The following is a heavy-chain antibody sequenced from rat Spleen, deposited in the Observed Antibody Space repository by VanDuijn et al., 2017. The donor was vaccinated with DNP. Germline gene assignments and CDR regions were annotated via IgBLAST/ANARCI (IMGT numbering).Heavy chain of an antibody. J-gene: IGHJ4*01. Sequence: EVQLQESGPGLVKPSQSLSLTCSFTGYSLPSNFLGWIRKFTGMEMEWFGHISYGGSTRYNPSLKSRISITRDTSKNQFFLQLNSLTTEDTATYYCARLRLEWEVRAMDAWGQGTSVTVSS. V-gene: IGHV3-1*01. CDR2: ISYGGST. CDR1: GYSLPSNF. CDR3: ARLRLEWEVRAMDA. D-gene: IGHD1-1*01.